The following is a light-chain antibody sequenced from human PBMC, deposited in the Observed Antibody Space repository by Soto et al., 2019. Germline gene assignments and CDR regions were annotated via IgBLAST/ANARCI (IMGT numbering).Light chain of an antibody. J-gene: IGLJ2*01. Sequence: SYELTQPPSVSVAPGKTASISCGGNDIGSKGVHWYQQKPGQAPVLVIYSDTDLPPVIPERSSAYHSANLATLTISRVESWYEADDYCQVWDSGSAHVVLGGGTKLTV. CDR2: SDT. CDR3: QVWDSGSAHVV. CDR1: DIGSKG. V-gene: IGLV3-21*04.